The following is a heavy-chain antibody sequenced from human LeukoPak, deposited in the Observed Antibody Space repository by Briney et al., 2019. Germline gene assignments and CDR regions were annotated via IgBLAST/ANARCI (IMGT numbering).Heavy chain of an antibody. D-gene: IGHD3-10*01. CDR3: ARDYGSGSYPRSYYFDY. V-gene: IGHV3-53*01. Sequence: GGSLRLSCAASGLTVSSNYMSWVRQAPGKGLEWVSVIYSGGSTYYADSVKGRFTISRDNSKNTLYLQMNSLRAEDTAVYYCARDYGSGSYPRSYYFDYWGQGTLVTVSS. J-gene: IGHJ4*02. CDR1: GLTVSSNY. CDR2: IYSGGST.